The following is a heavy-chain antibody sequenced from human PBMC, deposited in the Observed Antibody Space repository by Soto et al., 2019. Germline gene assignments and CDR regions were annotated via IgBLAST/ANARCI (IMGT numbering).Heavy chain of an antibody. CDR1: RYSFTSYW. D-gene: IGHD6-6*01. J-gene: IGHJ6*02. V-gene: IGHV5-51*01. CDR2: IYPGDSDT. CDR3: ARIMYSSSPGYYYYGMDV. Sequence: GESLKISCKGSRYSFTSYWIGWVRQMPGKGREWMGIIYPGDSDTRYSPSFQGTVTIPADKSISTAYLQWSSLKASETAMYYCARIMYSSSPGYYYYGMDVWGQGTTVTVSS.